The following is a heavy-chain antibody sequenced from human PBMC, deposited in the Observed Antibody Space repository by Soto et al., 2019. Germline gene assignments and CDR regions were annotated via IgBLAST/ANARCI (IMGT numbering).Heavy chain of an antibody. CDR2: INAGNGNT. CDR1: GYTFTSYA. J-gene: IGHJ6*03. V-gene: IGHV1-3*01. CDR3: ASQSITIFGVVPPTFFYYMDV. Sequence: ASVKVSCKASGYTFTSYAMHWVRQAPGQRLEWMGWINAGNGNTKYSQKFQGRVTITRDTSASTAYMELNSLRSEDTAVYYCASQSITIFGVVPPTFFYYMDVWGKGA. D-gene: IGHD3-3*01.